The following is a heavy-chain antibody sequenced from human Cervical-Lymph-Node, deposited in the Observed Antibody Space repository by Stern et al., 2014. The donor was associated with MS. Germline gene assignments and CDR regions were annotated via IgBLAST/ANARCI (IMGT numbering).Heavy chain of an antibody. CDR3: ATQDSNGWFAFDI. J-gene: IGHJ3*02. V-gene: IGHV4-59*08. CDR1: GASISSYY. D-gene: IGHD6-19*01. CDR2: IYYSGST. Sequence: QMQLVQSGPGLVKSSETLSLTCTVSGASISSYYWSWIRQPPGKGLEWIGYIYYSGSTNYNPSFKSRVTISVDSSKNQFSLKLNSVTAEDTAMYYCATQDSNGWFAFDIWGQGTMVTVSS.